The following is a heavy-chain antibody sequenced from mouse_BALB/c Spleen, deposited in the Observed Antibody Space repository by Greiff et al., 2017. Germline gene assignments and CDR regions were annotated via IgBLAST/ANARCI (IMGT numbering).Heavy chain of an antibody. CDR3: ASMITTAWFAY. CDR1: GYTFSSYW. CDR2: ILPGSGST. J-gene: IGHJ3*01. V-gene: IGHV1-9*01. D-gene: IGHD2-4*01. Sequence: QVQLQQSGAELMKPGASVKISCKATGYTFSSYWIEWVKQRPGHGLEWIGEILPGSGSTNYNEKFKGKATFTADTSSNTAYMQLSSLTSEDSAVYYCASMITTAWFAYWGQGTLVTVSA.